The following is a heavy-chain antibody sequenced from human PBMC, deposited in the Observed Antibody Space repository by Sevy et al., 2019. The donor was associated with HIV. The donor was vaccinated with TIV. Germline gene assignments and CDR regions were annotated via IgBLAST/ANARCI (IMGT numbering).Heavy chain of an antibody. CDR1: GFTFSSYA. CDR2: ISYDGSNK. CDR3: AREAGSSSFDY. V-gene: IGHV3-30*14. D-gene: IGHD6-13*01. J-gene: IGHJ4*02. Sequence: GGSLRLSCAASGFTFSSYAMHWVRQAPGKGLEWVAVISYDGSNKYYADSVKGRFTIPRDNSKNTLYLQMDSLRAEDTAVYYCAREAGSSSFDYWGQGTLVTVSS.